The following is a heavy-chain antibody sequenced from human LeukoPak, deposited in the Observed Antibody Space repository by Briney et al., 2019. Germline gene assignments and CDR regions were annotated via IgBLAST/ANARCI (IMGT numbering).Heavy chain of an antibody. V-gene: IGHV5-10-1*01. J-gene: IGHJ5*02. D-gene: IGHD3-22*01. CDR3: VRQPPGVYDTTQNWFDP. CDR1: GYSFPSYW. Sequence: GESLRISCKVSGYSFPSYWITWVRQVPGKGLEWMGRIAPSDSYTNYNPSFEGHVTVSVEKSITTVYLQWSSLKASDTAMYYCVRQPPGVYDTTQNWFDPWGQGTLVTVSS. CDR2: IAPSDSYT.